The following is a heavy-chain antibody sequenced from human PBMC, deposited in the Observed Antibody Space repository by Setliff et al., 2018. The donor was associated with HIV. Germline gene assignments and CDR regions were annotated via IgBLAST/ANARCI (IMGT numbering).Heavy chain of an antibody. CDR1: GGSISSYY. CDR3: ARIFGDQGYYYGMDV. CDR2: IYTGGRT. Sequence: TLSLTCTVSGGSISSYYWSWIRQPAGKGLEWIGHIYTGGRTNYNPSLKSRVTMSVDTSKNQFSLKLSSVIAADTAVYYCARIFGDQGYYYGMDVWGQGTTVTVSS. J-gene: IGHJ6*02. V-gene: IGHV4-4*07. D-gene: IGHD3-3*01.